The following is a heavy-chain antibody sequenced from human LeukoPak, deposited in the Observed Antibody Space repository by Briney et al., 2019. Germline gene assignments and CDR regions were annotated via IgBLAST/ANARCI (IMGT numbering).Heavy chain of an antibody. V-gene: IGHV3-7*01. J-gene: IGHJ4*02. CDR2: IKQDGSEK. CDR3: ARDWDDSSGDPFDY. D-gene: IGHD3-22*01. CDR1: GFTFSSYW. Sequence: GGSLRLSCAASGFTFSSYWMSWVRQAPGKGLEWVANIKQDGSEKNYVDSVKGRFTISRDNAKNSVYLQMNSLRAEDTAVYYCARDWDDSSGDPFDYWGQGTLVTVSS.